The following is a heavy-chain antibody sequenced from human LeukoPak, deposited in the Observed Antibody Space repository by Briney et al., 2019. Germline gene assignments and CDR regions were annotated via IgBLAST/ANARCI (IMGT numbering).Heavy chain of an antibody. CDR3: ARTTPGLFDY. D-gene: IGHD1-26*01. CDR2: IYSDGST. V-gene: IGHV3-66*01. Sequence: GGSLRLSCAASGFTVSDNYMNWVRLAPGKGLEWVSVIYSDGSTYYAGSVKGRFTISRDNAKNSLYLQMNSLRAEDTAVYYCARTTPGLFDYWGQGTLVTVSS. CDR1: GFTVSDNY. J-gene: IGHJ4*02.